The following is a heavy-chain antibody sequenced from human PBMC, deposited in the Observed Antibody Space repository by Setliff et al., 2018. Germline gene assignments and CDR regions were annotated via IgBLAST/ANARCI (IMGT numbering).Heavy chain of an antibody. D-gene: IGHD3-3*01. Sequence: SETLSLTCTVSGGSISSSSYYWGWIRQPPGKGLEWIGSIYYSGSTYYNLSLKSRVTISVDTSKNQFSLKLSSVTAADTAVYYCASTPDGDLYYNFWSGYYVTVDYWGHGTLVTVSS. CDR1: GGSISSSSYY. CDR2: IYYSGST. V-gene: IGHV4-39*07. J-gene: IGHJ4*01. CDR3: ASTPDGDLYYNFWSGYYVTVDY.